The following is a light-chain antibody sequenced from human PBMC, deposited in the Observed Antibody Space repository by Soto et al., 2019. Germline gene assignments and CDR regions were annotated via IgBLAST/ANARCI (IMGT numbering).Light chain of an antibody. CDR2: GAS. CDR1: ESVNIY. J-gene: IGKJ4*01. V-gene: IGKV3-11*01. Sequence: EIVLTQSPATLSLSPGERATLSCRASESVNIYVAWYQQKPGQAPRLLIYGASTGATGIPARFSGSGSGTDFTLTISSLQPEDFATYYCQQANSFPWLTFGGGTKVDIK. CDR3: QQANSFPWLT.